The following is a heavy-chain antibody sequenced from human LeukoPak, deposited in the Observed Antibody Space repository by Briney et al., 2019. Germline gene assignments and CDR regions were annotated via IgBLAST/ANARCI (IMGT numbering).Heavy chain of an antibody. V-gene: IGHV4-39*07. D-gene: IGHD3-10*01. CDR3: ARVPMVRGSPGYSGMDV. CDR2: IYYSGST. Sequence: PSETLSLTCTVSGASIRSSSHYWGWIRQPPGKGLEWIGSIYYSGSTYYNPSLKSRVTISVDTSKNQFSLKLSSVTAADTAVYYCARVPMVRGSPGYSGMDVWGQGTTVTVSS. CDR1: GASIRSSSHY. J-gene: IGHJ6*02.